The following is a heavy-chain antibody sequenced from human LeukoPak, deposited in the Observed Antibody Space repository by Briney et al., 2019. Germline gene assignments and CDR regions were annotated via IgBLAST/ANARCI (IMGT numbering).Heavy chain of an antibody. D-gene: IGHD3-22*01. CDR3: ARASSGYYYYFDY. CDR1: GFSFSNYG. Sequence: GGSLRLSCAASGFSFSNYGMNWVRQAPGKGLEWVSSISSSSSYIYYADSVKGRFTISRDNAKNSLYLQMNSLRAEDTAVYYCARASSGYYYYFDYWGQGTLVTVSS. V-gene: IGHV3-21*01. J-gene: IGHJ4*02. CDR2: ISSSSSYI.